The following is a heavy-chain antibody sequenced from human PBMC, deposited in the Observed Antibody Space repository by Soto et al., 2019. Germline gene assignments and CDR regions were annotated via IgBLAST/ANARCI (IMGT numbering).Heavy chain of an antibody. CDR3: ARDLSTSIAAAGNSLYGMDV. D-gene: IGHD6-13*01. CDR1: GFTFSSYA. V-gene: IGHV3-30-3*01. Sequence: GGSLRLSCAASGFTFSSYAMHWVRQAPGKGLEWVAVISYDGSNKYYADSVKGRFTISRDNSKNTLYLQMNSLRAEDTAVYYCARDLSTSIAAAGNSLYGMDVWGQGTTVTVSS. CDR2: ISYDGSNK. J-gene: IGHJ6*02.